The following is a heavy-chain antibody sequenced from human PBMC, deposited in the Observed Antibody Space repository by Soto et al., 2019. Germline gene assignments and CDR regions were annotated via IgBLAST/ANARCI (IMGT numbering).Heavy chain of an antibody. Sequence: ASVKVSCKASGYTFTTCSISWVRQAPGQGLEWMGWISAYNGNTNYAQKLQGRLTMTTDTSTSTAYMELRSLRSDDTAVYYCARVGRQSYYDGFPVYWGQGTLVTVSS. D-gene: IGHD3-22*01. V-gene: IGHV1-18*04. J-gene: IGHJ4*02. CDR3: ARVGRQSYYDGFPVY. CDR2: ISAYNGNT. CDR1: GYTFTTCS.